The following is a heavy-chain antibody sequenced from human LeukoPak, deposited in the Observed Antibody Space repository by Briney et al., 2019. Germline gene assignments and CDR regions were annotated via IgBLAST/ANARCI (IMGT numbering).Heavy chain of an antibody. CDR3: ARLNRGAPVSL. CDR1: GLSFGSQW. J-gene: IGHJ4*02. Sequence: GGSLRLSCAVAGLSFGSQWMTWFRQAPGEVLEWVATMNPDGSEKYYVDSVRGRFTISRDNAEKSPYLQMNSLRVEDAAVYYCARLNRGAPVSLWGQGTLVTVSS. CDR2: MNPDGSEK. V-gene: IGHV3-7*01. D-gene: IGHD1-14*01.